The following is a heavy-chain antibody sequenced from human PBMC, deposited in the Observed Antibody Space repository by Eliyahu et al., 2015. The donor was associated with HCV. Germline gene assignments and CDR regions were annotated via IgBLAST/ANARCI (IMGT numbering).Heavy chain of an antibody. J-gene: IGHJ4*02. CDR3: ARAYYDSSGTIDY. D-gene: IGHD3-22*01. CDR1: GGSFSGYY. CDR2: INHSGST. V-gene: IGHV4-34*01. Sequence: QVQLQQWGAGLLKPSETLSLTCAVYGGSFSGYYWSWIRQPPGKGLEWIGEINHSGSTNYNPSLKSRVTISVDTSKNQFSLKLSSVTAADTAVYYCARAYYDSSGTIDYWGQGTLVTVSS.